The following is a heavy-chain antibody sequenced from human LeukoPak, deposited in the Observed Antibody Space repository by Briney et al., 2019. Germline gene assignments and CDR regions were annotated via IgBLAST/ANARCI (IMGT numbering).Heavy chain of an antibody. CDR3: TTDGVGVEGATYDN. Sequence: GGSLRLSCAASGFTFSSYSMSWVRQAPGKGLEWVGRIKAKAYGGTIEYAAPVKGRFTISRDDSKNTLYLQMNSLKTEDTAVYYCTTDGVGVEGATYDNWGQGTLVSVSS. V-gene: IGHV3-15*01. CDR1: GFTFSSYS. J-gene: IGHJ4*02. D-gene: IGHD1-26*01. CDR2: IKAKAYGGTI.